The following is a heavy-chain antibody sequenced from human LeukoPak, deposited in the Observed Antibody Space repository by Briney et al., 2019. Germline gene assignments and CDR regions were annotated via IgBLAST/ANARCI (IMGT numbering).Heavy chain of an antibody. CDR3: ATDSDYYGSGSYPDY. CDR2: ISGSGGST. J-gene: IGHJ4*02. V-gene: IGHV3-23*01. Sequence: PGGSLRLSCAASGFTFSSYAMSWVRQAPGKGLEWVSAISGSGGSTYYADSVKGRFTISRDNSKNTLYLQMNSLRAEDTAVYYCATDSDYYGSGSYPDYWGQGTLVTVSS. CDR1: GFTFSSYA. D-gene: IGHD3-10*01.